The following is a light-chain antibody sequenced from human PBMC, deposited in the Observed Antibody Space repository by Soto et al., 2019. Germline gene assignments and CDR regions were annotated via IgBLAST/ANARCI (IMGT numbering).Light chain of an antibody. CDR1: SSDVGGYNY. V-gene: IGLV2-8*01. CDR3: GSFTGNHNLV. CDR2: EVN. J-gene: IGLJ2*01. Sequence: QSVLTQPPSASGSPGQSVTISCTGTSSDVGGYNYVSWYQQHPGKAPKLLICEVNKRPSGVPDRFSGSKSGNTASLTVSGLQAEDVADYYCGSFTGNHNLVFGGGTNLTVL.